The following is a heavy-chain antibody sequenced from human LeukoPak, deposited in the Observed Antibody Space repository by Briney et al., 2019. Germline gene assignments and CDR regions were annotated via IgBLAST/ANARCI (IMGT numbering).Heavy chain of an antibody. V-gene: IGHV4-34*01. CDR2: IDPNGTT. D-gene: IGHD3-16*01. CDR3: ARDSNGYDYVSSVGN. J-gene: IGHJ4*02. Sequence: PSETLSLTCAVYGGAFSGYSWSWIRQPPGKGLEWIGEIDPNGTTNYNPSLKSRVIVSVDTSKNQFSLKLSSVTAADTAVYYCARDSNGYDYVSSVGNWGQGTLVTVSS. CDR1: GGAFSGYS.